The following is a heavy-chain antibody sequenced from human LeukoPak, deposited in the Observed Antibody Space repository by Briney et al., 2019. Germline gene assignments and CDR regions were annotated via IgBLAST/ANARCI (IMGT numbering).Heavy chain of an antibody. D-gene: IGHD2-2*03. CDR3: ARLMDWFDP. V-gene: IGHV4-38-2*01. CDR1: GYPISSGYY. J-gene: IGHJ5*02. Sequence: SETLSLTCAVSGYPISSGYYWGWIRQPPGKGLEWIGSIYHSGSTYYNPSLKSRVTISVDTSKNQFSLKLSSVTAADTAVYYCARLMDWFDPWGQGTLVTVSS. CDR2: IYHSGST.